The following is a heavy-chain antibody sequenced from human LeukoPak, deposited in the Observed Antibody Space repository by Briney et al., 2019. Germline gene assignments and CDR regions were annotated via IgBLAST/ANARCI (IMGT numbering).Heavy chain of an antibody. CDR2: IWYDGSNK. Sequence: GGSLRLSCAASGFTFSSYAMHWVRQAPGKGLEWVAVIWYDGSNKYYADSVKGRFTISRDNSKNTLCLQMNSLRAEDTAVYYCARVPSRGGYHFDYWGQGTLVTVSS. J-gene: IGHJ4*02. CDR1: GFTFSSYA. CDR3: ARVPSRGGYHFDY. D-gene: IGHD3-22*01. V-gene: IGHV3-33*08.